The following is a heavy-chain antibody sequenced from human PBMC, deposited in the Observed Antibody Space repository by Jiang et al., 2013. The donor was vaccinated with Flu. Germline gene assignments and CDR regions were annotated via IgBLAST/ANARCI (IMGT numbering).Heavy chain of an antibody. Sequence: GSGLVKPSQTLSLTCTLSGDFLTSGDYYWSWIRQSPGKGLEWIGYIYYTGSTYSNPSLKSRVTISVDTSKNQFSLKLSSVTAADTAVYYCVRDWRIVRGRGGDYYGLDVWGQGDHGHRLL. V-gene: IGHV4-30-4*01. CDR1: GDFLTSGDYY. CDR3: VRDWRIVRGRGGDYYGLDV. D-gene: IGHD2-8*01. CDR2: IYYTGST. J-gene: IGHJ6*02.